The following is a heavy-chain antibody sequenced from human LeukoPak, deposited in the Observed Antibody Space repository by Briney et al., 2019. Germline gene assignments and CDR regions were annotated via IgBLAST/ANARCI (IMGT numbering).Heavy chain of an antibody. V-gene: IGHV3-66*01. J-gene: IGHJ3*02. Sequence: RGSLRLSCAASGFTVSSSYMSWVRQAPGKGLEWVSVIYSGGSTYYADSVKGRFTISRDNSKNTLYLQMNSLRAEDTAVYYCARDRPPPTYPPDGFDIWGQGTMVTVSS. CDR1: GFTVSSSY. CDR3: ARDRPPPTYPPDGFDI. CDR2: IYSGGST. D-gene: IGHD1-1*01.